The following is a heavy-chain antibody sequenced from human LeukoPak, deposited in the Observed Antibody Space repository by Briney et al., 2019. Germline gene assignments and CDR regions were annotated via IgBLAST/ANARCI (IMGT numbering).Heavy chain of an antibody. V-gene: IGHV1-18*04. J-gene: IGHJ5*02. CDR2: ISAYNGNT. CDR3: ARDPPRYCSSTSCSPNWLDP. D-gene: IGHD2-2*01. Sequence: ASVKLSCTASGYTFTSYGISWVRQAPGQGLEWMGWISAYNGNTNYAQTLQGRVTMTTDTSTSTAYMELRSLRSDDTAVYYCARDPPRYCSSTSCSPNWLDPWGQGTLVTVSS. CDR1: GYTFTSYG.